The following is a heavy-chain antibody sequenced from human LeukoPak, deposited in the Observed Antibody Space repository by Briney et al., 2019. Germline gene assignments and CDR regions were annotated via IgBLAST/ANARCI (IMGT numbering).Heavy chain of an antibody. CDR1: GFTFDDYA. Sequence: GGSLRLSCAASGFTFDDYAMHWVRQAPGKGLEWVSGISWNSSSIGYADSVKGRFTISRDNAKNSLYLQMNSLRAEDTALYYCAKDQDTAMGLFDYWGQGTLVTVSS. V-gene: IGHV3-9*01. CDR2: ISWNSSSI. CDR3: AKDQDTAMGLFDY. J-gene: IGHJ4*02. D-gene: IGHD5-18*01.